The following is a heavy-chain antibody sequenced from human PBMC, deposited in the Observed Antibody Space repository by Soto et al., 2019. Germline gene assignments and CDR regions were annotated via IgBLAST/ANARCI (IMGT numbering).Heavy chain of an antibody. CDR2: IIPIFGTA. Sequence: QVQLVQSGAEVKKPGSSVKVSCKASGGTFSSYAISWVRQAPGQGLEWMGGIIPIFGTANYAQKFQGRVTITXXEXTIXAYMELSSLRSEDTAVYYCARDYDSSGRSLDAFDIWGQGTMVTVSS. J-gene: IGHJ3*02. D-gene: IGHD3-22*01. CDR3: ARDYDSSGRSLDAFDI. V-gene: IGHV1-69*05. CDR1: GGTFSSYA.